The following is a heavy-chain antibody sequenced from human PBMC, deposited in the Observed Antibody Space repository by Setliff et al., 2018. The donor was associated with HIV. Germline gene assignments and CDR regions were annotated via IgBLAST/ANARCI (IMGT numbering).Heavy chain of an antibody. CDR2: IYHTGRT. CDR1: GGSIDNNKYY. CDR3: ASRIYYYDESRVLREEGFVP. D-gene: IGHD3-22*01. Sequence: ETLSLTCSVSGGSIDNNKYYWTWIRQPPGKGLEWTGSIYHTGRTYYNRSLESRLTISIDTSKNQFSLKLTSVTAADTAMYYCASRIYYYDESRVLREEGFVPWGRGTLVTVSS. J-gene: IGHJ5*02. V-gene: IGHV4-39*01.